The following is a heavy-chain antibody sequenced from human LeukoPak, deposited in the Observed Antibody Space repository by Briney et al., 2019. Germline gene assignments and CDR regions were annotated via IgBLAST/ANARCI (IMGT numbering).Heavy chain of an antibody. CDR2: ISGGST. CDR1: GFTVSSNE. Sequence: AGRSLRLSCAASGFTVSSNEMSWVRQAPGKGLEWVSSISGGSTYYADSRKGRFTISRDNSKNTLHLQMNSLRAEDTAVYYCLGYSSTPGEYWGQGTLVTVSS. D-gene: IGHD6-13*01. J-gene: IGHJ4*02. CDR3: LGYSSTPGEY. V-gene: IGHV3-38-3*01.